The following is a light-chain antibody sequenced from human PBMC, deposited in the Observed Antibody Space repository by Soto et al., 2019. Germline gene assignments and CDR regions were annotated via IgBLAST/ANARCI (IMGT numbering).Light chain of an antibody. CDR1: SCDVGGYNY. Sequence: QSALTQPPSASGSPGQSVTISCSGTSCDVGGYNYVSWYQQHPGKAPKLMIYEVSKRPSGVPDRFSGSKSGTTASLTVSGLQADDEADYYCCSYAGGKNYVFGTGTKLTVL. J-gene: IGLJ1*01. V-gene: IGLV2-8*01. CDR3: CSYAGGKNYV. CDR2: EVS.